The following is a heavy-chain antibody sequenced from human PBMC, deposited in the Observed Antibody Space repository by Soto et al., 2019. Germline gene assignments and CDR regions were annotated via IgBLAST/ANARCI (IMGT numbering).Heavy chain of an antibody. V-gene: IGHV4-39*01. CDR3: ARHYGSGSYHIDY. D-gene: IGHD3-10*01. Sequence: TLSLTCTVSGGSISSSSYYWGWIRQPPGKGLEWIGSIYYSGSTYYNPSLKSRVTISVDTSKNQFSLKLSSVTAADTAVYYCARHYGSGSYHIDYWGQGTLVTVSS. J-gene: IGHJ4*02. CDR1: GGSISSSSYY. CDR2: IYYSGST.